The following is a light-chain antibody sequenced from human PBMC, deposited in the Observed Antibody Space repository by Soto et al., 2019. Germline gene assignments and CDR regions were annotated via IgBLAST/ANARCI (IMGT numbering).Light chain of an antibody. CDR3: SSYAGSVL. V-gene: IGLV2-8*01. J-gene: IGLJ2*01. Sequence: QSVLTQPPSASGSPGQSVTISCTGTSSDVGGYNYVSWYQQHPGKAPKLMIFEVSKRPSGVPDRFSGSKSGNTASLTVSGLQADDEADYYCSSYAGSVLFGGGTQLTVL. CDR2: EVS. CDR1: SSDVGGYNY.